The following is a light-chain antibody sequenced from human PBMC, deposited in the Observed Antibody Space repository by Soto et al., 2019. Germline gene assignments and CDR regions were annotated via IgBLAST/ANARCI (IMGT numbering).Light chain of an antibody. V-gene: IGLV2-11*01. CDR1: SSDVGGYNY. J-gene: IGLJ1*01. CDR3: CSYAGSYTYV. CDR2: DVS. Sequence: QLVLTQPRSVSGSPGQSVTISCTGTSSDVGGYNYVSWYQQHPGKAPKLIIYDVSKRPSGVPDRFSGSKSGNTASLTISGLQAEYEADYYCCSYAGSYTYVFGTGTKVTVL.